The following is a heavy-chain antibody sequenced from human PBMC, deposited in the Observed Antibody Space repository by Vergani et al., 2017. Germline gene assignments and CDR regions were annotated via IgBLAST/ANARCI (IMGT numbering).Heavy chain of an antibody. CDR2: ISWNSGSI. V-gene: IGHV3-9*01. CDR3: VRGGRGDHCDFWSKLGP. J-gene: IGHJ5*02. D-gene: IGHD3-3*01. CDR1: GFTFDDYA. Sequence: EVQLVESGGGLVQPGRSLRLSCAASGFTFDDYAMHWVRQAPGKGLEWVSGISWNSGSIGYADSVKGRLTISGDNAKNSLYLQMNSLRPDDTAVYYWVRGGRGDHCDFWSKLGPWGQGTRVIVSS.